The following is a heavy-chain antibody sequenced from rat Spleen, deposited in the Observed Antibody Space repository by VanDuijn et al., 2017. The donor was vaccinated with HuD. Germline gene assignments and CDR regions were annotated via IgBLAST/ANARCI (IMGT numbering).Heavy chain of an antibody. CDR1: GLSFSNYD. V-gene: IGHV5-25*01. CDR2: ISYDGTAT. J-gene: IGHJ3*01. Sequence: EVQLVESGGGAVQPGRSMKLSCAASGLSFSNYDIAWVRQAPTKGLEWVASISYDGTATYYRDSVKGRFTVSRDNAKSTLHLQMDSLRSEDTATYYXXXDXXXTTXXXGWXXXWGXXTLXXXSS. D-gene: IGHD1-6*01. CDR3: XXDXXXTTXXXGWXXX.